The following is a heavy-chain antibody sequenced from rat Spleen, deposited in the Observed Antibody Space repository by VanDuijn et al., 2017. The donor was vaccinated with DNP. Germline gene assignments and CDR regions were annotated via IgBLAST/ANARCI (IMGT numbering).Heavy chain of an antibody. V-gene: IGHV5-22*01. D-gene: IGHD1-2*01. J-gene: IGHJ2*01. Sequence: EVQLVESGGGLVQPGRSLKLSCAASGFTFSNYYMAWVRQAPKKGLEWVAASSPSGSRTYYADSVKGRFTISRDDAKSGLYLQMNSLKSEDTATYYCARHRAIAAIWDYWGQGVMVTVSS. CDR3: ARHRAIAAIWDY. CDR1: GFTFSNYY. CDR2: SSPSGSRT.